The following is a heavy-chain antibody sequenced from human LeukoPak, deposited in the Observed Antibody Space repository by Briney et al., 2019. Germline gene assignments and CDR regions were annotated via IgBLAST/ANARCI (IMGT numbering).Heavy chain of an antibody. CDR1: GFIFSNYA. CDR2: IGGRDGGT. Sequence: GGSLRLSCAASGFIFSNYAMSWVRQAPGKGLEWVSAIGGRDGGTCYADSVKGRFTVSRDDPKNTLYLQMNTLRVEDTAVYYCAKWGDYDILTGYYDSDYWGQGTLVTVSS. V-gene: IGHV3-23*01. D-gene: IGHD3-9*01. J-gene: IGHJ4*02. CDR3: AKWGDYDILTGYYDSDY.